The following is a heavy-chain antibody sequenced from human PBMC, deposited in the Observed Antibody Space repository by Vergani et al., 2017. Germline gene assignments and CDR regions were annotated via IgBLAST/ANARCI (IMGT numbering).Heavy chain of an antibody. CDR3: ARVVLRYFDWLGRGDAFDI. V-gene: IGHV4-34*01. J-gene: IGHJ3*02. CDR1: GGSFSGYY. CDR2: INHSGST. Sequence: QLQLQESGPGLVKPSETLSLTCAVYGGSFSGYYWSWIRQPPGKGLEWIGEINHSGSTNYNPSLKSRVTISVDTSKNQFSLKLSSVTAADTAVYYCARVVLRYFDWLGRGDAFDIWGQGTMVTVSS. D-gene: IGHD3-9*01.